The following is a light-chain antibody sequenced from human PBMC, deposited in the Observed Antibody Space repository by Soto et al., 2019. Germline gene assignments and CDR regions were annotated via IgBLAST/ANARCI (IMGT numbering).Light chain of an antibody. CDR3: EQRRNWPIA. Sequence: EIVLTQSPATLSLSPGERATLSCRASLNINNFLAWYQQRPGQVPRLLIYDASNRATGVPARCSDSGSGTDFTLTISNLEPEDGAGYDCEQRRNWPIAFGGGTKVESK. CDR1: LNINNF. V-gene: IGKV3-11*01. CDR2: DAS. J-gene: IGKJ4*01.